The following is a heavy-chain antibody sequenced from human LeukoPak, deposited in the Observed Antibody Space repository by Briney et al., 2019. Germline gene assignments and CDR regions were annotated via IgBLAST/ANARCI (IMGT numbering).Heavy chain of an antibody. CDR2: ISGSSSDT. J-gene: IGHJ4*02. D-gene: IGHD3-10*01. CDR1: GFTFSSYA. CDR3: AKDLGGEGGSGFPGY. Sequence: PGGSLRLSCAASGFTFSSYAMSWVRQVPGKGLEWVSAISGSSSDTNYADSVKGRFTISRDNSKSTLYLQMNSLRAEDTAVYNCAKDLGGEGGSGFPGYWGQGTLVTVSS. V-gene: IGHV3-23*01.